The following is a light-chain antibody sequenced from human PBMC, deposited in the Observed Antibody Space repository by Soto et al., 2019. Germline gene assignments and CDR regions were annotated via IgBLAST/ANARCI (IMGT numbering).Light chain of an antibody. J-gene: IGLJ1*01. CDR1: SGDVGGYNY. CDR2: DVS. Sequence: QSALTQPRSVSGSLGQSVTISCTGTSGDVGGYNYVSWYQKQSGQAPKLMIYDVSKRPSGVPDRFSGSKSGNTASLTISGLQAEDEADYYCCSYGGNYTPYVFGTGTKLTV. V-gene: IGLV2-11*01. CDR3: CSYGGNYTPYV.